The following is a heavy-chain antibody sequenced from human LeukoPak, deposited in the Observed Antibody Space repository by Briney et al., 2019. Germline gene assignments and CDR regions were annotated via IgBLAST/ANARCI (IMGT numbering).Heavy chain of an antibody. CDR2: IIHDGRV. CDR1: SDSLSSYY. D-gene: IGHD2-21*01. V-gene: IGHV4-34*12. J-gene: IGHJ5*02. Sequence: SETLSLTCAVYSDSLSSYYRSWIRQPPGKGLEWIGKIIHDGRVTYNASLGTRVSISADTSKNHFTLELKSVTATDTAIYYCVTGVIPAESWGQGTLVTVSS. CDR3: VTGVIPAES.